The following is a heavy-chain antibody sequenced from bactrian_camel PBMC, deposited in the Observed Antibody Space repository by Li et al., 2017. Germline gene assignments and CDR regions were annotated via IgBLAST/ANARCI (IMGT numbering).Heavy chain of an antibody. D-gene: IGHD1*01. CDR2: MNTEGHR. J-gene: IGHJ4*01. CDR1: GRNYYRFC. V-gene: IGHV3S53*01. Sequence: HVQLVESGGGSVPAGRFLRLSCAASGRNYYRFCMAWFRQAPGKEREEVALMNTEGHRRYSPSVEGRFTISRGSADNTLVLEMTSLIPEDSATYYCAADGDRYQCYWQSVTKYKILAQGTQVTVS.